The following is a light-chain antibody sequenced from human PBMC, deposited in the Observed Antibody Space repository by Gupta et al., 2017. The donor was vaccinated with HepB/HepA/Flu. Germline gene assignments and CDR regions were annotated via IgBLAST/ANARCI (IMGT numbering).Light chain of an antibody. Sequence: DIQPTQSPAAVSASVAQSVTITCRASQRVDTWLDWYQHKPGKAHKLLIYARFSLQSGAPSRFSGSGSGTYSSLTISNLQPEESANYCCLQAKSLPLTFGWGTMLEI. V-gene: IGKV1-12*01. CDR1: QRVDTW. J-gene: IGKJ4*01. CDR3: LQAKSLPLT. CDR2: ARF.